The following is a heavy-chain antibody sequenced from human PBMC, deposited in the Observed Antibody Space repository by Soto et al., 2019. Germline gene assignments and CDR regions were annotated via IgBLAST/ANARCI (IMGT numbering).Heavy chain of an antibody. J-gene: IGHJ6*03. CDR3: ARGYCSGTSCYSANYYYYMYV. V-gene: IGHV1-2*04. CDR2: INPKSGGT. Sequence: ASVKVSCKASGYTFTGYYIHWVRQAPGQGLEWIGWINPKSGGTHYAQNFQGWVTMARDTSISTAYMELSRLKSDDTAVYYCARGYCSGTSCYSANYYYYMYVWGTGNTVTVSS. CDR1: GYTFTGYY. D-gene: IGHD2-2*01.